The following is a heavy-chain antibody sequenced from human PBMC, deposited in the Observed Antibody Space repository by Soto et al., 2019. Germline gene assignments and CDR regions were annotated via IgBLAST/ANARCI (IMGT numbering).Heavy chain of an antibody. V-gene: IGHV4-59*11. CDR3: TVGGAGHPFDY. CDR2: IHYSGST. J-gene: IGHJ4*02. CDR1: GVSITIHY. D-gene: IGHD3-16*01. Sequence: SETLSLTCTVSGVSITIHYWTWIRQPPGKGLEWIGNIHYSGSTNYSPSLKGRVIISVDTSENQSSLKLSSVTTADTAVYYCTVGGAGHPFDYWGQGTLVTVSS.